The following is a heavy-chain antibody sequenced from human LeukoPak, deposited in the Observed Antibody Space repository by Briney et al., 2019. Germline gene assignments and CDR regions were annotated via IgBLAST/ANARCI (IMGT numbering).Heavy chain of an antibody. V-gene: IGHV3-7*01. CDR3: ARDLRYFDY. CDR1: GGSISSYY. Sequence: ETLSLTCTVSGGSISSYYWSWVRQAPGKGLEWVANIKQDGSEKYYVDSVKGRFTISRDNAKNSLYLQMNSLRAEDTAVYYCARDLRYFDYWGQGTLVTVSS. D-gene: IGHD3-9*01. CDR2: IKQDGSEK. J-gene: IGHJ4*02.